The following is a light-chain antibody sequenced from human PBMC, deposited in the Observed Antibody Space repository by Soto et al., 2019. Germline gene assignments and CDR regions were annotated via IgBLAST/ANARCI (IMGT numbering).Light chain of an antibody. CDR2: GAS. Sequence: EIVMTQSPATLSVSPGERATLSCRARQSVSSNLAWYQQKPGQAPRLLIYGASTRATGIPARFSGSGSGTEFTLTINSLQSEDFAVYYCQQYQNLWTFGQGTKVDIK. J-gene: IGKJ1*01. V-gene: IGKV3-15*01. CDR1: QSVSSN. CDR3: QQYQNLWT.